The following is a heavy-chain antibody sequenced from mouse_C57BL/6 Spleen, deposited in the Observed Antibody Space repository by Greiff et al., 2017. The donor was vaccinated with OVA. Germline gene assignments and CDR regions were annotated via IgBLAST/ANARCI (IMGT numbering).Heavy chain of an antibody. D-gene: IGHD1-1*01. Sequence: QVHVKQSGPELVKPGASVKISCKASGYTFTDYYINWVKQRPGQGLEWIGWIFPGSGSTYYNEKFKGKATLTVDKSSSTAYMLLSSLTSEDSAVYFCAGCTVVPAMDYWGQGTSVTVSS. J-gene: IGHJ4*01. V-gene: IGHV1-75*01. CDR2: IFPGSGST. CDR1: GYTFTDYY. CDR3: AGCTVVPAMDY.